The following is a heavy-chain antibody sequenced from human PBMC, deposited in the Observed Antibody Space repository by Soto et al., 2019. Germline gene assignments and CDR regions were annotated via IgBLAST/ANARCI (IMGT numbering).Heavy chain of an antibody. CDR2: IYTSGST. V-gene: IGHV4-4*07. CDR3: AREMDGDHQTDY. Sequence: QVQLQESGPGLVKPSETLSLTCTVSGGSISSYYWSWIRQPAGKGLDRIGRIYTSGSTNYNPSLKSRVTMSVDTSKNQFSLKLSSVTAADTAVYYCAREMDGDHQTDYWGQGTLVTVSS. CDR1: GGSISSYY. D-gene: IGHD4-17*01. J-gene: IGHJ4*02.